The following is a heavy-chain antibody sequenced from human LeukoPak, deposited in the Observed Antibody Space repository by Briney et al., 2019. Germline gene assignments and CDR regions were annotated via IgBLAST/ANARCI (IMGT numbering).Heavy chain of an antibody. V-gene: IGHV3-23*01. Sequence: GGSLRLSCTAPAITFANSWMTWVRQAPGRGLEWVSTISHIDGDTYYADSVKGRFTISRDNSKNTLYLQMDSLRAEDTAIYYCAKKLRSCSGGACSPANYFDYWGQGTLVTVSS. CDR1: AITFANSW. CDR2: ISHIDGDT. D-gene: IGHD2-15*01. CDR3: AKKLRSCSGGACSPANYFDY. J-gene: IGHJ4*02.